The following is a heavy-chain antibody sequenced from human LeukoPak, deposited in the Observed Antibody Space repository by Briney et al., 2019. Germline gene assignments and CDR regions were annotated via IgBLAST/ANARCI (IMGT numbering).Heavy chain of an antibody. CDR1: GYTFTDYY. Sequence: ASMKVSSKASGYTFTDYYMLWVRQAPGQGLEWMGWISAYNGNTNFAQKLQGRVTMTTDTSTSTAYMDLRSLRSDDTAVYYCARDQAATNTHVRLCLDWGQGTLVTVSS. J-gene: IGHJ4*02. CDR2: ISAYNGNT. CDR3: ARDQAATNTHVRLCLD. D-gene: IGHD3-10*02. V-gene: IGHV1-18*04.